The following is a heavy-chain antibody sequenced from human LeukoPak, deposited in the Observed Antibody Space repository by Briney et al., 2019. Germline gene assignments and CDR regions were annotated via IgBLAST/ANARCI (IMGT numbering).Heavy chain of an antibody. CDR3: AAVIDY. CDR2: IYSGGSK. J-gene: IGHJ4*02. CDR1: GFTVSSNY. V-gene: IGHV3-66*01. Sequence: GGSLRLSCAASGFTVSSNYMSWVRQAPGKGLEWVSVIYSGGSKYYADSVKGRFTISRDNAKNSVFLQMNSLRAEDTAVYYCAAVIDYWGQGTLVTVSS.